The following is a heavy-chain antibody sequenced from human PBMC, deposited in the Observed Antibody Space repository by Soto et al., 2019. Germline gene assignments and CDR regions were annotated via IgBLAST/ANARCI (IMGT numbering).Heavy chain of an antibody. CDR2: IYYSGST. CDR3: ARGHSGVLALGY. Sequence: SETLSLTCTVSGGSISSGGYYWSWIRQHPGKGLEWIGYIYYSGSTYYNPSLKSRVTISVDTSKNQFSLKLSSVTAADTAVYYCARGHSGVLALGYWGQGTLVTVS. J-gene: IGHJ4*02. D-gene: IGHD2-15*01. V-gene: IGHV4-31*03. CDR1: GGSISSGGYY.